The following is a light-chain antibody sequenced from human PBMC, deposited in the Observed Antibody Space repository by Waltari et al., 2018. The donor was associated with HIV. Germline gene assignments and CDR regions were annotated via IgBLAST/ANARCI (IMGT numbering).Light chain of an antibody. J-gene: IGLJ2*01. Sequence: QSVLTQPPSASGTPGQRVTISCSGSSSNICRNYVYWYQQLPGTAPKLLIYTNNQRPSGVPDRFSGSKSGTSASLAISGLRSEDEADYYCAAWDASLSVVFGGGTKLTVL. CDR3: AAWDASLSVV. CDR1: SSNICRNY. V-gene: IGLV1-47*01. CDR2: TNN.